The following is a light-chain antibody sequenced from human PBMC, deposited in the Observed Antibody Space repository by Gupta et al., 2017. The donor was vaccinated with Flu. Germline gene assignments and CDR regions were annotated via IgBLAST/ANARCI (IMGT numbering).Light chain of an antibody. CDR3: QQTDSIPCT. Sequence: DIQMTQSPSSLSASVGDRVTLTCRASENINGFLNWYQQKPGKAPILLISGASDLQGGVPSRFSGSGSGTDLTLTISRLQPEDFATYYCQQTDSIPCTFGQGTKMEIK. CDR2: GAS. CDR1: ENINGF. V-gene: IGKV1-39*01. J-gene: IGKJ2*02.